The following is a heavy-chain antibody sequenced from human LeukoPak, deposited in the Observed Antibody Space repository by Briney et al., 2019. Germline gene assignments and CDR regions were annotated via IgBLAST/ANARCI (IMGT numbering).Heavy chain of an antibody. Sequence: SEPLSLTCTVSGGSISSYYWSWIRQPPGKGLEWIGYIYYSGSTNYNPSLKSRVTISVDTSKNQFSLKLSSVTAADTAVYYCARVGIAARPGYMDVWGKGTTVTVSS. CDR3: ARVGIAARPGYMDV. J-gene: IGHJ6*03. V-gene: IGHV4-59*01. CDR2: IYYSGST. CDR1: GGSISSYY. D-gene: IGHD6-6*01.